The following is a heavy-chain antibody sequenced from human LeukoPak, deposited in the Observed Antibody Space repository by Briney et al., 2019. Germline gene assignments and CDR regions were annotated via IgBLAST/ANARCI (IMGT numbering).Heavy chain of an antibody. CDR3: ARGVVVVRDAFDI. Sequence: SETLSLTCAVSGGSISSSSYYWGWIRQPPGKGLEWIGSIYYSGSTYYNPSLKSRVTISVDTSKNQFSLKLSSVTAADTAVYYCARGVVVVRDAFDIWGQGTMVTVSS. CDR1: GGSISSSSYY. D-gene: IGHD3-22*01. CDR2: IYYSGST. J-gene: IGHJ3*02. V-gene: IGHV4-39*01.